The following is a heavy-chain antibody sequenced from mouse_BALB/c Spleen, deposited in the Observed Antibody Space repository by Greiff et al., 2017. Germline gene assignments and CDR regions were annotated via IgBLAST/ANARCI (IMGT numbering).Heavy chain of an antibody. CDR3: ARDYYGMYYAMDY. V-gene: IGHV14-3*02. Sequence: EVQLQQSGAELVKPGASVKFSSTASASNIKDTFSHWEKQRPNQGLGWIGRIDPANGNTKYDPKFQGKATITADKSSNTAYLQLSSLTSEDTAVYYCARDYYGMYYAMDYWGQGTSVTVSS. J-gene: IGHJ4*01. CDR2: IDPANGNT. CDR1: ASNIKDTF. D-gene: IGHD1-1*01.